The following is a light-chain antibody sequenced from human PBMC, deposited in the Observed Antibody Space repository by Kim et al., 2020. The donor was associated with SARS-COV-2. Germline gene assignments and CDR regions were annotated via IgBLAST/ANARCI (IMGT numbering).Light chain of an antibody. Sequence: QRVTISGTGSSSNIGAGYDVHWYQHLPGTAPKVLIYGNNNRPSGVPDRFSGSKSGTSASLAITGLQAEDEADYFCQSYDIRLSTSVFGGGTQLTVL. CDR1: SSNIGAGYD. J-gene: IGLJ3*02. CDR3: QSYDIRLSTSV. V-gene: IGLV1-40*01. CDR2: GNN.